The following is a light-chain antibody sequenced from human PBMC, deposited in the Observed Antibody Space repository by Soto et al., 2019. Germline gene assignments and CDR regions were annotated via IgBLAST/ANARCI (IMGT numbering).Light chain of an antibody. CDR2: GAS. J-gene: IGKJ4*01. CDR1: QSVRSSN. CDR3: QQYGSSPLT. Sequence: EIVLTQSPGTLSLSPGERATLSCRASQSVRSSNLAWYQQKPGQAPRLLINGASSRATGIPDRFSGSGSGTDFTLTISRLEPEDFAVYYCQQYGSSPLTFGGGTKVE. V-gene: IGKV3-20*01.